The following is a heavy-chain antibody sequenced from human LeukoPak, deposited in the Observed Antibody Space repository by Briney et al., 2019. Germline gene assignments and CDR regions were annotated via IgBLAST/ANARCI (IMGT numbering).Heavy chain of an antibody. CDR1: GFTFSNAW. CDR2: IKSKTDGGTT. J-gene: IGHJ4*02. V-gene: IGHV3-15*01. CDR3: TTDLGPTSGLRLGELSYYFDY. Sequence: GGSLRLSCAASGFTFSNAWMSWVRQAPGKRLEWVGRIKSKTDGGTTDYAAPVKGRFTISRDDSKNTLYLQMNSLKTEDTAVYYCTTDLGPTSGLRLGELSYYFDYWGQGTLVTVSS. D-gene: IGHD3-16*02.